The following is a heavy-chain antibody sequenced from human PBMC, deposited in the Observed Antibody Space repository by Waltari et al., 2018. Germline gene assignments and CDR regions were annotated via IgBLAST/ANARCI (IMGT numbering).Heavy chain of an antibody. CDR2: VYYTGTT. CDR1: GGSISGTYYY. CDR3: ATLKGSPTVFGGRDIDAFDI. V-gene: IGHV4-39*02. D-gene: IGHD3-16*01. Sequence: LQLQESGPGLVKPSETLSLTCSISGGSISGTYYYSGWIRQTPGKALQWIATVYYTGTTFDNPSRKNRVSISVDGSKNHFSLNLDSVTAADTAVYYCATLKGSPTVFGGRDIDAFDIWGQGTRVIVSS. J-gene: IGHJ3*02.